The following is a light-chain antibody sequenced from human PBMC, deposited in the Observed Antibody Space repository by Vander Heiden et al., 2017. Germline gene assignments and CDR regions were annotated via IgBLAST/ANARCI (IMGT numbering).Light chain of an antibody. CDR3: QQSFSTLT. Sequence: DIQMTQSPSSLSASVGDRVTITCRASQTIDNLLNWYQQRPGKAPRLLIYAASTWQSGVPPRFSGSGSGTDFTLTIIRLQPEDFATYYWQQSFSTLTFGGGTKVDIK. V-gene: IGKV1-39*01. J-gene: IGKJ4*01. CDR1: QTIDNL. CDR2: AAS.